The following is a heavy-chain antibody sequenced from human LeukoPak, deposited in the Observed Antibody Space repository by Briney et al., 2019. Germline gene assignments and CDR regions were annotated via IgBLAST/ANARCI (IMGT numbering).Heavy chain of an antibody. J-gene: IGHJ4*02. V-gene: IGHV1-46*04. D-gene: IGHD1-26*01. CDR3: SRDLGGSYNDY. Sequence: GASLKASCKASGYTFTGYFMHWVRQAPGQGLEWVGVINPSGGTTTYAQKLQGRVTMTRDTSTSTVYMELSSLRIEDTAVYYCSRDLGGSYNDYWGQGTMVTVSS. CDR2: INPSGGTT. CDR1: GYTFTGYF.